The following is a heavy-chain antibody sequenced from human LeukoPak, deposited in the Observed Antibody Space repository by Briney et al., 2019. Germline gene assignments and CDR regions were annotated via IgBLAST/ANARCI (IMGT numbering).Heavy chain of an antibody. J-gene: IGHJ6*02. V-gene: IGHV1-18*01. D-gene: IGHD6-19*01. CDR1: GYTFISYG. Sequence: ASVKVSCKASGYTFISYGISWVRQAPGQGLEWMGWISAYNDNTNYAQKLQGRVTMTTDTSTSTAYMELRSLRSDDTAVYYCARVWGSGWPSYYYYYGMDVWGQGTTVTVSS. CDR2: ISAYNDNT. CDR3: ARVWGSGWPSYYYYYGMDV.